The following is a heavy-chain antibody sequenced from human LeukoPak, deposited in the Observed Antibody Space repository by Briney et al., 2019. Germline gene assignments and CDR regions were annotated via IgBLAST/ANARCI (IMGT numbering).Heavy chain of an antibody. D-gene: IGHD3-22*01. CDR1: GFTFSSYG. Sequence: GGSLRLSCAASGFTFSSYGMHWVRQAPGKGPEWVAVIWYDGSNKYYADSVKGRFTISGDNSKNTLYLQMNSLRAEDTAVYYCARDPDYYDSSGFYYLDYWGQGTLVTVSS. CDR3: ARDPDYYDSSGFYYLDY. V-gene: IGHV3-33*01. J-gene: IGHJ4*02. CDR2: IWYDGSNK.